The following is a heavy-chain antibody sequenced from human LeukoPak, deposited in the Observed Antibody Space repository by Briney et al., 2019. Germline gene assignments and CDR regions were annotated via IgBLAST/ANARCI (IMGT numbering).Heavy chain of an antibody. CDR1: GGTFSSYA. D-gene: IGHD3-10*01. V-gene: IGHV1-69*13. CDR2: IIPIFGTA. CDR3: ARVLSWSGRHYKVENWYAP. Sequence: ASVKVSCKASGGTFSSYAISWVRQAPGQGLEWMGGIIPIFGTANYAQKFQGRVTITADESTCTAYMELSSLRSEDTAVYYCARVLSWSGRHYKVENWYAPGGHGPLVTVHS. J-gene: IGHJ5*02.